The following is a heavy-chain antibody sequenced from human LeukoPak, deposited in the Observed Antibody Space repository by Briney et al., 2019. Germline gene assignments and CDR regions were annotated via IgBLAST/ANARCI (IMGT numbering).Heavy chain of an antibody. J-gene: IGHJ6*02. CDR2: ISSSSSYT. Sequence: PGGSLRLSCAASGFTFSSYSMNWVRQAPGKGLEWVSSISSSSSYTYYADSVKGRFTISRDNSKNTLYLQMNSLRAEDTAVYYCAKDLDYYFGMDVWGQGTTVTVSS. CDR3: AKDLDYYFGMDV. CDR1: GFTFSSYS. V-gene: IGHV3-21*04.